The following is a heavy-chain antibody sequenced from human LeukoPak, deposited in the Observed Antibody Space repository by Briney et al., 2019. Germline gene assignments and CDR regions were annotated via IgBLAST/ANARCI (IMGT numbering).Heavy chain of an antibody. CDR3: VTELGIGGFDI. CDR2: ISTNGGST. V-gene: IGHV3-64D*06. D-gene: IGHD7-27*01. J-gene: IGHJ3*02. Sequence: GGSLRLSCAASGFXFSNHYMHWVRQAPGKGLEYVSGISTNGGSTYYADSVKGRFTISRDNSKNTLYLQMSTLRAEGTSVYYCVTELGIGGFDIWGQGTMVTVSS. CDR1: GFXFSNHY.